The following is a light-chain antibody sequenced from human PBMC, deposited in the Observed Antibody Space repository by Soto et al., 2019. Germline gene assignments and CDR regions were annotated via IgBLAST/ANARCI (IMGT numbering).Light chain of an antibody. CDR2: GAS. CDR3: QQYGSSGT. Sequence: FVVTQSPDTLSLSPGETDTLSCRASQSVSSSVAWYQHKPGQSPRLLIYGASNRATGIPDRFSGSGSGTDFTLTISRLEPEDFAVYYCQQYGSSGTFGQGTKV. CDR1: QSVSSS. J-gene: IGKJ1*01. V-gene: IGKV3-20*01.